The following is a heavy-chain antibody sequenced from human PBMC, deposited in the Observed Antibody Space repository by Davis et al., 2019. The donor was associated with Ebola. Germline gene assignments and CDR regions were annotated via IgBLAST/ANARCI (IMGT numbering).Heavy chain of an antibody. J-gene: IGHJ5*02. CDR2: IYYSGST. CDR3: ASGLLDWFDP. CDR1: GGSISSSSYY. V-gene: IGHV4-39*01. Sequence: SETLSLTCTVSGGSISSSSYYWGWIRQPPGKGLEWIGSIYYSGSTYYNPSLKSRVTISVDTSKNQFSLKLSSVTAADTAGYYCASGLLDWFDPWGQGTLVTVSS. D-gene: IGHD2-15*01.